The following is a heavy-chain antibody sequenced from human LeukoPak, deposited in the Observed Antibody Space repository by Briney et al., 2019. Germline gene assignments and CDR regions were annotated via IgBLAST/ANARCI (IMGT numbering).Heavy chain of an antibody. Sequence: PSETLSLTCTVSGGSISTSNYYWGWIRQPPGKGLEWIGNIFYSGSIYYNPSLKSRVTMSVDTSKNQFSLKLSSVTAVDTAVYYCARIARIVATPENTNYYYYMDVWGKGTTVTVSS. CDR3: ARIARIVATPENTNYYYYMDV. J-gene: IGHJ6*03. V-gene: IGHV4-39*07. D-gene: IGHD5-12*01. CDR1: GGSISTSNYY. CDR2: IFYSGSI.